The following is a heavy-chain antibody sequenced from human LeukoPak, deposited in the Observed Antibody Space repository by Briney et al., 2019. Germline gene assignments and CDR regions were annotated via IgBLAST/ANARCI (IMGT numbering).Heavy chain of an antibody. CDR1: GFTFDDYG. CDR2: INWNGGST. Sequence: GGSLRLSCAASGFTFDDYGMSWVRQAPGKGLEWVSGINWNGGSTGYADSVKGRFTISRDNAKNSLYLQMNSLRAEDTALYYCARNYYGSGSSPIDYWGQGTLVTVSS. D-gene: IGHD3-10*01. J-gene: IGHJ4*02. CDR3: ARNYYGSGSSPIDY. V-gene: IGHV3-20*04.